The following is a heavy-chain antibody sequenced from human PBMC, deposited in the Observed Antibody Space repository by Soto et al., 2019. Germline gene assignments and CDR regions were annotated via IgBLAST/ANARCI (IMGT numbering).Heavy chain of an antibody. V-gene: IGHV5-10-1*01. D-gene: IGHD2-2*02. Sequence: PGESLKISCKGSGYSFTNYWISWVRQMPGKGLEWMGRIDPSDSYIKYSPSFQGHVTISADNSISTAYLQWSSLEASDTAMYYCARHDCSSTRCYNFGMDVWGQGTTATVSS. CDR1: GYSFTNYW. J-gene: IGHJ6*02. CDR3: ARHDCSSTRCYNFGMDV. CDR2: IDPSDSYI.